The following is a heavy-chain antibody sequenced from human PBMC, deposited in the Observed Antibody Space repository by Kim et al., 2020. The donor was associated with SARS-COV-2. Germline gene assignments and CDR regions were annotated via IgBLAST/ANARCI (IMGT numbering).Heavy chain of an antibody. CDR2: IIPIFGTA. V-gene: IGHV1-69*06. J-gene: IGHJ3*02. CDR3: ARVRVIAAAGTSAFDI. Sequence: SVKVSCKASGGTFSSYAISWVRQAPGQGLEWMGGIIPIFGTANYAQKFQGRVTITADKSTSTAYMELSSLRSEDTAVYYCARVRVIAAAGTSAFDIWGQGTMVTVSS. D-gene: IGHD6-13*01. CDR1: GGTFSSYA.